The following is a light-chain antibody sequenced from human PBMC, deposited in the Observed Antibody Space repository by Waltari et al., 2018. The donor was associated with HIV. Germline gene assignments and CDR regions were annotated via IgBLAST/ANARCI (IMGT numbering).Light chain of an antibody. CDR2: YAS. J-gene: IGKJ4*01. Sequence: ELVLTQSQATLSLSPGERATLPCRASQSVSSYLSWYQQKPGQPPRLLLYYASTRATGIPARFIGSGSGTDFTLTISSLEPEDFAVYYCQQRSNWPQLTFGGGTKVEIK. V-gene: IGKV3-11*01. CDR3: QQRSNWPQLT. CDR1: QSVSSY.